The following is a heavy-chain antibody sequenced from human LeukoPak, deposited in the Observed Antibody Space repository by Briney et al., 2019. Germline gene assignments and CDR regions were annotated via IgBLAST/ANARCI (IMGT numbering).Heavy chain of an antibody. V-gene: IGHV4-4*07. CDR1: GGSISSYY. Sequence: PSETLSLTCTVSGGSISSYYWSWIRQPAGKGLEWIGRIYTSGSTNYNPSLKSRVTMSVDTSKNQFSLKLSSVTAADPAVYYCARGRPSGYLLSPSYYFDYWGQGTLVTVSS. CDR3: ARGRPSGYLLSPSYYFDY. D-gene: IGHD3-22*01. J-gene: IGHJ4*02. CDR2: IYTSGST.